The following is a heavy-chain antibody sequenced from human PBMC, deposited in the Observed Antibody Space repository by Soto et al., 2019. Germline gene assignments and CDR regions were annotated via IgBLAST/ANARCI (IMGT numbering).Heavy chain of an antibody. V-gene: IGHV3-33*01. D-gene: IGHD6-19*01. CDR1: GFTFSSYG. J-gene: IGHJ4*02. Sequence: GGSLRLSCAASGFTFSSYGMHWVRQAPGKGLEWVAVIWYDGSNKYYADSVKGRFTISRDNSKNTLYLQMNSLRAEDTAVYYCAREKEMSIGSGQYDFDSWGQGTLVTGS. CDR3: AREKEMSIGSGQYDFDS. CDR2: IWYDGSNK.